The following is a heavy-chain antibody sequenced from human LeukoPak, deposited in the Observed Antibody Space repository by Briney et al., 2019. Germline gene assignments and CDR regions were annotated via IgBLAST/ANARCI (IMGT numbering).Heavy chain of an antibody. CDR2: IYYSGST. D-gene: IGHD5-18*01. CDR1: GGSISSSSYY. J-gene: IGHJ4*02. Sequence: SETLSLTCTVSGGSISSSSYYWGWIRQPPGKGLEWIGSIYYSGSTYYNPSLKSRVTISVDTSKDQFSLKLSSVIAADTAVYYCASSRGYSYGPPDYWGQGTLVTVSS. V-gene: IGHV4-39*01. CDR3: ASSRGYSYGPPDY.